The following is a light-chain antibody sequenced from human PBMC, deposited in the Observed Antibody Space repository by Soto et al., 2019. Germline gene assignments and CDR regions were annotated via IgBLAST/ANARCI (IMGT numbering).Light chain of an antibody. CDR1: QSVSSSY. Sequence: EIVLTQSPGTLSLSPGERATLSCRASQSVSSSYLAWYQQKPGQAPRLLIYGASSRATGIPDRFSGSGSGTDFTLTISRREPEDFAVYYCQESPRTFGQGTKVDIK. CDR2: GAS. V-gene: IGKV3-20*01. CDR3: QESPRT. J-gene: IGKJ1*01.